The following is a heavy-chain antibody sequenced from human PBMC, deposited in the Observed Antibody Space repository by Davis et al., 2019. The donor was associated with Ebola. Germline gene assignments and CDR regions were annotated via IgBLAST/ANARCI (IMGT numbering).Heavy chain of an antibody. D-gene: IGHD4-17*01. CDR2: THTTDGST. CDR1: VYTLTSYY. CDR3: ARNGGKGDYSLFSFMKWFDP. V-gene: IGHV1-46*01. Sequence: ASVQVTCKSSVYTLTSYYLHWVRQAPGQARHWVGITHTTDGSTRSAQKFQGRVTMTSYTSTSTMYMELTRLRSEDTAVYYCARNGGKGDYSLFSFMKWFDPWGQGTLVTVSS. J-gene: IGHJ5*02.